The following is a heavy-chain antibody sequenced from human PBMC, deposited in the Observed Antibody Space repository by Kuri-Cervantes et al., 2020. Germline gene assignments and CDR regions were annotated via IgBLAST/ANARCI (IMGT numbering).Heavy chain of an antibody. CDR2: IIPIFGTA. CDR3: ARALGGYDADY. Sequence: SVKVSCKASGYTFTNYAIHWVRQAPGQRLEWMGGIIPIFGTANYAQKFQGRVTITADESTSTAYMELSSLRSEDTAVYYCARALGGYDADYWGQGTLVTVSS. V-gene: IGHV1-69*13. CDR1: GYTFTNYA. J-gene: IGHJ4*02. D-gene: IGHD5-12*01.